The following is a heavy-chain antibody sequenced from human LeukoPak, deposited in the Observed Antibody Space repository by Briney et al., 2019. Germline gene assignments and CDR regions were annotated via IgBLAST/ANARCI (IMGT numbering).Heavy chain of an antibody. CDR1: NGSMRSYY. D-gene: IGHD5/OR15-5a*01. CDR3: ARGFQGVYDY. CDR2: LFDTRET. J-gene: IGHJ4*02. Sequence: PSETLSLTCTVSNGSMRSYYWTWIRQPAGKGLEWVGRLFDTRETYYNPSLRSRVTMSIDMSRNQFSLKMTSVTAADTAVYYCARGFQGVYDYWGQGALVVVSS. V-gene: IGHV4-4*07.